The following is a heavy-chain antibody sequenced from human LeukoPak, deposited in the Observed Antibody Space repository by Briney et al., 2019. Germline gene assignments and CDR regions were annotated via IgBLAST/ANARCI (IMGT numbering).Heavy chain of an antibody. Sequence: PGGSLRLSCAASGFTVSSNYMSWVRQAPGKGLEWVSVIYSGGSTYYADSVKGRFTISRDNSKNTLYLQMNSLRAEDTAVYYCARPLDNRGVYSSYSGINVGGKGPTVPVSS. D-gene: IGHD1-1*01. CDR1: GFTVSSNY. V-gene: IGHV3-66*04. J-gene: IGHJ6*04. CDR2: IYSGGST. CDR3: ARPLDNRGVYSSYSGINV.